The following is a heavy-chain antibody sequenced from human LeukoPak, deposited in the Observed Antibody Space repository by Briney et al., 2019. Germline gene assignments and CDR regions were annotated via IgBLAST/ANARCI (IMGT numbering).Heavy chain of an antibody. CDR2: ISGSGGST. CDR1: GFTFSSYA. Sequence: GGSLRLSCAASGFTFSSYAMSWVRQAPGKGLEWVSAISGSGGSTYYADSVKGRFTISRDNSKNTLYLQMNSLRAEDTAVYYCAKDGWYSSSWYDYWGQATLVTVSS. CDR3: AKDGWYSSSWYDY. J-gene: IGHJ4*02. V-gene: IGHV3-23*01. D-gene: IGHD6-13*01.